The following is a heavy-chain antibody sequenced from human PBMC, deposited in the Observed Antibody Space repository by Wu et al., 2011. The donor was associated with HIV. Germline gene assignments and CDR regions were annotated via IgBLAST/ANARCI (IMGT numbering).Heavy chain of an antibody. Sequence: QVQLVQSGGEVKKPGASVKVSCKASGYTFTSYGISWVRQAPGQGLEWMGWISAYNGNTNYARKLQGRVTMTTDTSTSTAYMELRSLRSDDTAVYYCARDGSSAQLDLYYNHMDVWGKGTTVTVSS. D-gene: IGHD6-6*01. V-gene: IGHV1-18*01. CDR2: ISAYNGNT. CDR3: ARDGSSAQLDLYYNHMDV. CDR1: GYTFTSYG. J-gene: IGHJ6*03.